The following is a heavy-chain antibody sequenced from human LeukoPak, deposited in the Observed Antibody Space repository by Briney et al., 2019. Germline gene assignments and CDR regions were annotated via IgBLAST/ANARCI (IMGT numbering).Heavy chain of an antibody. Sequence: SQTLSLTCSVSGGSLTSGPNYWNWIRRPAGKGLEWIGRIQTSGRVNYNPSLKSRVTVYLDTPKNLVSLQLTSVTAADTAVYYCARDRGNGDYGDYFDSWGQGTQVTVSS. CDR1: GGSLTSGPNY. CDR3: ARDRGNGDYGDYFDS. J-gene: IGHJ4*02. CDR2: IQTSGRV. D-gene: IGHD4-17*01. V-gene: IGHV4-61*02.